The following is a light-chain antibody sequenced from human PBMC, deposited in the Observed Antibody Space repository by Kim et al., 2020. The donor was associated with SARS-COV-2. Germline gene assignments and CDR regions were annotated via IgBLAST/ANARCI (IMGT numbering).Light chain of an antibody. Sequence: GQSVTIPCTGTSSDVGGYNYVSWYQQHPGKVPKLMIDEVSKRPSGVPDRFSGAKSGNTASLTVSGLQAEDEADYYCSSYAGSSNLVFGGGTQLTV. J-gene: IGLJ2*01. CDR1: SSDVGGYNY. V-gene: IGLV2-8*01. CDR2: EVS. CDR3: SSYAGSSNLV.